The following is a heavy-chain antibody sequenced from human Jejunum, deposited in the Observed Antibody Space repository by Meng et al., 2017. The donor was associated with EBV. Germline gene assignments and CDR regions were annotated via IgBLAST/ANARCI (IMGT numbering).Heavy chain of an antibody. CDR2: VNPTSGVT. CDR3: AWPIFESTSYFDY. J-gene: IGHJ4*02. Sequence: GASVQESCQALGYTFTDDHLHWGRQGAVKGLECIGRVNPTSGVTNYAEKFQSRLTMTWYTTTSTSYMGVSRLTTDETYVYYCAWPIFESTSYFDYWGQGTLVTVSS. V-gene: IGHV1-2*05. CDR1: GYTFTDDH.